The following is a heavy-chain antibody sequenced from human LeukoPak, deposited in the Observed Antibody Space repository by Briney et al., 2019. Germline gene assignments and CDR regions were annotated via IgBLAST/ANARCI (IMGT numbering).Heavy chain of an antibody. CDR1: GFTFTDYW. CDR2: ISTDGRST. J-gene: IGHJ4*02. CDR3: GRRFAAVPAGIPDY. V-gene: IGHV3-74*01. D-gene: IGHD2-2*01. Sequence: GGSLRLSCSASGFTFTDYWMHWVRQAPGKGLVWLSRISTDGRSTTYADSVKGRFTISRDNARNTLYLQMNSLRVEDTALYYCGRRFAAVPAGIPDYWGQGTLLTVSS.